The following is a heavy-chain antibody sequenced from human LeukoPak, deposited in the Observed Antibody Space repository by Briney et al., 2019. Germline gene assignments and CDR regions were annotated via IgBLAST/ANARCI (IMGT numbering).Heavy chain of an antibody. Sequence: SQTLSLTCTVSGASISSGHYYWSWIRHRPGKGLEWIGYIYYSGNTYYSPSLKSRVTISRDTPKSQFSLKVTSVTAADTAVYYCARSHGSTPQFDSWGQGTLVTVSS. CDR2: IYYSGNT. V-gene: IGHV4-30-4*08. J-gene: IGHJ4*02. CDR3: ARSHGSTPQFDS. CDR1: GASISSGHYY.